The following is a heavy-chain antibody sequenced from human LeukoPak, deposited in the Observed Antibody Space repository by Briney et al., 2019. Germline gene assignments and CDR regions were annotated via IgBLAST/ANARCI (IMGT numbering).Heavy chain of an antibody. CDR2: IYYSGST. J-gene: IGHJ3*02. CDR3: ARDARIFGADAFDI. CDR1: GGSISSGDYY. Sequence: SQTLSLTCTVSGGSISSGDYYWSWIRQPPGKGLEWIGYIYYSGSTYYSSSLKIRVTISVDTSKNQFSLKLSSVTAADTAVYYCARDARIFGADAFDIWGQGTMVTVSS. D-gene: IGHD3-3*01. V-gene: IGHV4-30-4*08.